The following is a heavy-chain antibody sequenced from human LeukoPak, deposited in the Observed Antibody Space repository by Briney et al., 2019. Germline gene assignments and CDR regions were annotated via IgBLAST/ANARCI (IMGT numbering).Heavy chain of an antibody. V-gene: IGHV4-34*01. CDR2: IDHSGNT. CDR3: ARDPGAVVPAAIKAIEPLWGN. CDR1: GFTFTTYA. D-gene: IGHD2-2*01. Sequence: GSLRLSCAASGFTFTTYAMTWVRQAPGKGLEWIGEIDHSGNTNSNPSLKSRVTISVDTSKNQFSLKMSSVTAADTAVYYCARDPGAVVPAAIKAIEPLWGNWGQGTLVTVSS. J-gene: IGHJ4*02.